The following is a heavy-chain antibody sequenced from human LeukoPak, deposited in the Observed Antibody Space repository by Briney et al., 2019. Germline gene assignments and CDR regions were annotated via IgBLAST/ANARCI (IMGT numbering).Heavy chain of an antibody. Sequence: ASVKVSRKASGYIFTSALIHWVRQAPGQGFEWMGKIHPSDGDTNYAQKFQGRVTMTRDSSTTTVYMEVSSLRSEDTAVYYCAKDLVGGWTWDHWGQGTPLTVSS. CDR1: GYIFTSAL. J-gene: IGHJ4*02. V-gene: IGHV1-46*01. D-gene: IGHD6-19*01. CDR2: IHPSDGDT. CDR3: AKDLVGGWTWDH.